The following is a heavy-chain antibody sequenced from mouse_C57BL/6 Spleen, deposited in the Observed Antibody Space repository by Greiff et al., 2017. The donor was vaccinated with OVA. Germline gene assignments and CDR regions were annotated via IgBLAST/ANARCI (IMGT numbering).Heavy chain of an antibody. D-gene: IGHD4-1*01. V-gene: IGHV1-82*01. CDR3: ARSPAAGTYYFDY. J-gene: IGHJ2*01. Sequence: QVQLQQSGPELVKPGASVKISCKASGYAFSSSWMNWVKQRPGKGLEWIGRIYPGDGDTNYNGKFKGKATLTADKSSSTAYMQLSSLTSEDSAVYFCARSPAAGTYYFDYWGQGTTLTVSS. CDR2: IYPGDGDT. CDR1: GYAFSSSW.